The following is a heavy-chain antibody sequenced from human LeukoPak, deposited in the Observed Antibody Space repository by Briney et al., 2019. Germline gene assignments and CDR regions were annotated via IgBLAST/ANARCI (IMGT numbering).Heavy chain of an antibody. Sequence: PSETLSLTCTVSGDSISSGSYYWSWIRQPAGTELEWIGRIYTTGSTNYNPSLKSRVTISVDTSKNQFSLKLSSVTAADTAVYYCAKDDAWLQYGGWGRGTLVTVSS. CDR2: IYTTGST. J-gene: IGHJ4*02. V-gene: IGHV4-61*02. CDR3: AKDDAWLQYGG. D-gene: IGHD5-24*01. CDR1: GDSISSGSYY.